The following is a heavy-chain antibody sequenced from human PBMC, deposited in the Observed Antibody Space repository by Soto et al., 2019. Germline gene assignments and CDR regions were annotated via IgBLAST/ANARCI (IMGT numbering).Heavy chain of an antibody. CDR2: IYYSGST. J-gene: IGHJ6*02. CDR3: ARQGTSGYSYGWSMDV. Sequence: SETLSLTCTVSGGSISSSSYYGGWIRQPPGKGLEWIGSIYYSGSTYYNPSLKSRVTISVDTSKNQFSLKLSSVTAADTAVYYCARQGTSGYSYGWSMDVWGQGTTVTVSS. V-gene: IGHV4-39*01. D-gene: IGHD5-18*01. CDR1: GGSISSSSYY.